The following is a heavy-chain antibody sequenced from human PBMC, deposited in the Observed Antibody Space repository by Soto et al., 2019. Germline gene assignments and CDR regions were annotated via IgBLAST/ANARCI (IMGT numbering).Heavy chain of an antibody. D-gene: IGHD3-22*01. J-gene: IGHJ3*02. V-gene: IGHV4-31*03. Sequence: QVPLQESGPGLVKPSQTLSLTCTVTGGSITSGGHYWSWIRQHPGKGLEWIGCIYYTRRTYDNPSLKSRLSMSIHMSNNQFFLKLSSVTAADTAVYYCATDSSGFDSFDIWGQGTMVTVSS. CDR1: GGSITSGGHY. CDR3: ATDSSGFDSFDI. CDR2: IYYTRRT.